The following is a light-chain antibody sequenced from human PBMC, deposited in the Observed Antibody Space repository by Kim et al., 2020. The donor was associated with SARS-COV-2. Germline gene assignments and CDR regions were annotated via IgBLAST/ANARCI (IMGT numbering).Light chain of an antibody. V-gene: IGKV1-39*01. J-gene: IGKJ1*01. CDR3: QQIFSTPRT. CDR2: ETS. Sequence: ASVGDRIIITCRTSQSISTYLNWYQQKPGKAPKLLISETSTLQSGVPLRCSGRGSRTEFTLTITSLQPEDFATYYCQQIFSTPRTFGQGTKVDIK. CDR1: QSISTY.